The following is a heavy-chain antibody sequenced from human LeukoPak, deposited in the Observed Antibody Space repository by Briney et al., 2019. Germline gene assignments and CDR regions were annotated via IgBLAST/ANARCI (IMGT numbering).Heavy chain of an antibody. CDR1: GFTFSNAW. D-gene: IGHD5-12*01. CDR2: IKSKTDGGTT. J-gene: IGHJ5*02. CDR3: TTYISGYDWDWFDP. V-gene: IGHV3-15*01. Sequence: GGSLRLSCAASGFTFSNAWMSWVRQAPGKGLEWVGRIKSKTDGGTTDYAAPVKGRFTISRGDSKNTLYLQMNSLKTEDTAVYYCTTYISGYDWDWFDPWGQGTLVTVSS.